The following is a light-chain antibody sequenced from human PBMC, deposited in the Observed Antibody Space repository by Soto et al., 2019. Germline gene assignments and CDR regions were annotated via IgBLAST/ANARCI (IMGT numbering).Light chain of an antibody. CDR2: DAS. Sequence: DIQMTHSPPSLSASVVDRATIICRASQSISSYLNWYHQKLGKAPKLLIYDASNLETGVPSRFSGSGSGTDFTFTISSLQPEDIATYYCQQYSHLITFGQGTRLEIK. CDR1: QSISSY. J-gene: IGKJ5*01. CDR3: QQYSHLIT. V-gene: IGKV1-33*01.